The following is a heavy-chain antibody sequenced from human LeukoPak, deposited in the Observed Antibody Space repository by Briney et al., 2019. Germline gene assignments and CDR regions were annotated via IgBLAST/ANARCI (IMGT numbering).Heavy chain of an antibody. J-gene: IGHJ3*01. D-gene: IGHD6-6*01. CDR2: INSDGSER. V-gene: IGHV3-7*03. Sequence: PGGSLRLSCAVSGFTLSGFWMSWSRQAPGKGLEWVASINSDGSERYYADVVKGRFTISRDNAKNSLYLQINSLRAEDTAVYYCARSSYSSSSSVWGQGTMVTVSS. CDR3: ARSSYSSSSSV. CDR1: GFTLSGFW.